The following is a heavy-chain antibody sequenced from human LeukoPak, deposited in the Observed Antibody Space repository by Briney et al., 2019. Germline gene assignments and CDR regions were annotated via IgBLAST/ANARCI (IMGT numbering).Heavy chain of an antibody. CDR1: GFTFSDYY. Sequence: GGSLRLSCAASGFTFSDYYMSWIRQAPGKGLEWVGRIKSKTDGGTTDYAAPVKGRFTISRDDSKNTLYLQMNSLKTEDTAVYYCTRSDFWSGVYYYYYYYMDVWGKGTTVTVSS. CDR3: TRSDFWSGVYYYYYYYMDV. D-gene: IGHD3-3*01. J-gene: IGHJ6*03. CDR2: IKSKTDGGTT. V-gene: IGHV3-15*01.